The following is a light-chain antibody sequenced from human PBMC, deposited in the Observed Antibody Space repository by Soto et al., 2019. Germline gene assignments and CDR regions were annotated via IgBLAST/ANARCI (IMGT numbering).Light chain of an antibody. CDR3: MQATKTPGP. CDR2: LGS. CDR1: QSLLNTNGYNY. J-gene: IGKJ1*01. V-gene: IGKV2-28*01. Sequence: EIVLTQSPLSLPVTPGEPASISCRSSQSLLNTNGYNYLDWYLQKPVLSPQLLISLGSNRAAGVPARFSGSGSGKEFTLIISRVEADDVGDYYCMQATKTPGPFGQGTQWAIK.